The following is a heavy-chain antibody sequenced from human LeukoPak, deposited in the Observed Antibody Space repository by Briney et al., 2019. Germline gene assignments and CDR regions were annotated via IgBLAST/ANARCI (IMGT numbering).Heavy chain of an antibody. D-gene: IGHD5-18*01. Sequence: GGSLRLSCAASGFTFSTYSMNWVRQAPGKGLEWVSYISSSGTTIYYADSVKGRFTISRDNAKNSLYLQMNSLRDEDTAVCYCARDQGYNYGYSVDYWGQGTLVTVSS. CDR3: ARDQGYNYGYSVDY. CDR2: ISSSGTTI. J-gene: IGHJ4*02. CDR1: GFTFSTYS. V-gene: IGHV3-48*02.